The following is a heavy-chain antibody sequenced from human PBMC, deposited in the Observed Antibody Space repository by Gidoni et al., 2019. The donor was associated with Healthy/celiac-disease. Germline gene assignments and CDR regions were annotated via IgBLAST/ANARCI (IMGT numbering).Heavy chain of an antibody. CDR1: GGTFSSYA. CDR3: ATSGVYDSSGYYQLGAFDI. D-gene: IGHD3-22*01. CDR2: IIPIFGTA. Sequence: QVQLVQSGAEVKKPGSSVKVSCKASGGTFSSYAISWVRQAPGQGLEWMGGIIPIFGTANYAQKFQGRVTITADESTSTAYMELSSLRSEDTAVYYCATSGVYDSSGYYQLGAFDIWGQGTMVTVSS. V-gene: IGHV1-69*01. J-gene: IGHJ3*02.